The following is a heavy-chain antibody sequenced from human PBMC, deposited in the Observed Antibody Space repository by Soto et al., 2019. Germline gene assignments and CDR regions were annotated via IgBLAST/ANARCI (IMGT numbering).Heavy chain of an antibody. CDR2: ISGSGGST. J-gene: IGHJ4*02. CDR1: GFTVSSNY. V-gene: IGHV3-23*01. D-gene: IGHD3-9*01. Sequence: PGGSLRLSCAASGFTVSSNYMNWVRQAPGKGLEWVSAISGSGGSTYYADSVKGRFTISRDNSKNTLYLQMNSLRAEDTAVYYCAKDLLRYFDWLPPTSFDYWGQGTLVTVSS. CDR3: AKDLLRYFDWLPPTSFDY.